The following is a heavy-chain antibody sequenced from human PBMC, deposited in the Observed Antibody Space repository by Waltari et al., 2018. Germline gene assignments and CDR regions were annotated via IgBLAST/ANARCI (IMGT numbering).Heavy chain of an antibody. Sequence: QLQLQESGPGLVKPSATLSLTSTLLAASISSSSSYWGWSRQPPGKGLEWIGSIYYSGSTYYNPSLKSRVTISVDTSKNQFSLKLSSVTAADTAVYYCARYVIVAAAGTKGYFDYWGQGTLVTVSS. CDR1: AASISSSSSY. CDR3: ARYVIVAAAGTKGYFDY. V-gene: IGHV4-39*07. D-gene: IGHD6-13*01. CDR2: IYYSGST. J-gene: IGHJ4*02.